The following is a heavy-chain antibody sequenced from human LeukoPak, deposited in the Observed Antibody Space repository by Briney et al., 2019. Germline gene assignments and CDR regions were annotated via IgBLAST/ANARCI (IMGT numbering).Heavy chain of an antibody. Sequence: SQTLSLTCTVSGGSISSGAYYWSWIRQPAGKGLEWIGRIYTGGSTNYNPSLKSRVTISVDTSKNQFSLNLSSVTAADTAVYYCARDRREPPPPFIAVAGGGYRYFDLWGRGTLVTVSS. D-gene: IGHD6-19*01. CDR1: GGSISSGAYY. CDR2: IYTGGST. CDR3: ARDRREPPPPFIAVAGGGYRYFDL. J-gene: IGHJ2*01. V-gene: IGHV4-61*02.